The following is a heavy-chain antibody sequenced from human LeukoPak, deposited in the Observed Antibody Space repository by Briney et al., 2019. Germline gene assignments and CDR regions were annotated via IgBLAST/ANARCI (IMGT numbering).Heavy chain of an antibody. CDR3: AKGYCTNGVCYTDY. CDR1: GFTFNNYA. J-gene: IGHJ4*02. V-gene: IGHV3-23*01. CDR2: ITGSGGNT. Sequence: GGSLRLSCAASGFTFNNYAMNWVHQAPGKGLEWVSTITGSGGNTYYADSVKGRFTISRDNSKNTLYLQMNSLRAEDTAVYYCAKGYCTNGVCYTDYWGQGTLVTVSS. D-gene: IGHD2-8*01.